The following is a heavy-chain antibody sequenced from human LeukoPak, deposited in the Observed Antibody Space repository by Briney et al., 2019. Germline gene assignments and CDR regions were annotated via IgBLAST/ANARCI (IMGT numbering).Heavy chain of an antibody. D-gene: IGHD6-19*01. CDR3: ARGGTYSSGWYGY. V-gene: IGHV4-39*07. J-gene: IGHJ4*02. CDR2: IYYSGST. Sequence: PSETLSLTCTVSGGSISTSFYWGWIRQPPGKGLEWIGSIYYSGSTFYNPSLKSRVTISVDTSKNQFSLKLSSVTAADTAVYYCARGGTYSSGWYGYWGQGTLVTVSS. CDR1: GGSISTSFY.